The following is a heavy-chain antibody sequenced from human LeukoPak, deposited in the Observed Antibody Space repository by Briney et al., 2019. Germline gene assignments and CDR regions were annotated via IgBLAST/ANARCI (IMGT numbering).Heavy chain of an antibody. CDR1: GFTFSSYS. Sequence: PSGGSLRLSCAASGFTFSSYSMNWVRQAPGKGLEWVSYISSSSSTIYYADSVKGRFTISRDNAKNSLYLQMNSLRAEDTAVYYCARDRYYDSSAPIGYWGQGTLVTVSS. CDR2: ISSSSSTI. D-gene: IGHD3-22*01. J-gene: IGHJ4*02. V-gene: IGHV3-48*01. CDR3: ARDRYYDSSAPIGY.